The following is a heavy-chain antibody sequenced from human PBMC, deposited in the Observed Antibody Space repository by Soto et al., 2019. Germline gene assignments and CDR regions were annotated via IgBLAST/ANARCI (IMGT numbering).Heavy chain of an antibody. CDR1: GGSVSSGSYH. J-gene: IGHJ5*02. D-gene: IGHD2-21*01. CDR2: IYYSGST. Sequence: PSETLSLTCTVSGGSVSSGSYHWSWIRQPPGKGLDWIGDIYYSGSTNYNPSLKSRVSISVDTSKNQFSLKLSSVTAADTAVYYCARDIVLTPSAPTAFDPWGQGTLVTVSS. V-gene: IGHV4-61*01. CDR3: ARDIVLTPSAPTAFDP.